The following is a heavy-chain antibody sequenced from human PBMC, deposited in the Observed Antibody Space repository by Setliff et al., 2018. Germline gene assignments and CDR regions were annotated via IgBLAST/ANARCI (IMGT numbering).Heavy chain of an antibody. CDR3: ARDLGARYCSGGSCSHYYYYYYMDV. V-gene: IGHV3-74*01. D-gene: IGHD2-15*01. Sequence: GGSLRLSCAASGFTLSSYWMHWVRQVPGKGLVWVSRINSDGSSTGYADSVKGRFTISRDNAKNTLFLQMNSLRAEDTAVYYCARDLGARYCSGGSCSHYYYYYYMDVWGKGTTVTVSS. CDR2: INSDGSST. CDR1: GFTLSSYW. J-gene: IGHJ6*03.